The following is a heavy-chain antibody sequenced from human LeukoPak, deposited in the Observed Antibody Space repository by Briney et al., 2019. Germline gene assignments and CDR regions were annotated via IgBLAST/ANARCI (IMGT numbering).Heavy chain of an antibody. CDR3: AKTTTGYSSGRFPGWPVDY. Sequence: GGSLRLSCAASGFTFSSYSMNWVRQAPGKGLEWVSSISSSSSYIYYADSVKGRFTISRDNAKNSLYLQMNSLRAEDTAVYYCAKTTTGYSSGRFPGWPVDYWGQGTLVTVPS. CDR2: ISSSSSYI. CDR1: GFTFSSYS. V-gene: IGHV3-21*04. J-gene: IGHJ4*02. D-gene: IGHD6-19*01.